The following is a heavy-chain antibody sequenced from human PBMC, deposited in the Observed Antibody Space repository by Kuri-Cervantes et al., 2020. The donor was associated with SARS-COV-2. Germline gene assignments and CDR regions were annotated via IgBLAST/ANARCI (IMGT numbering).Heavy chain of an antibody. V-gene: IGHV1-3*01. J-gene: IGHJ6*02. D-gene: IGHD6-13*01. CDR2: INAGNGNT. CDR1: GYTSTSYA. CDR3: ARDGGIAAADYYYYYGMDV. Sequence: ASVKVSCKASGYTSTSYAMHWVRQAPGQRLEWMGWINAGNGNTKYSQKFQGRVTITRDTSASTAYMELSSLRSEDTAVYYCARDGGIAAADYYYYYGMDVWGQGTTVTVSS.